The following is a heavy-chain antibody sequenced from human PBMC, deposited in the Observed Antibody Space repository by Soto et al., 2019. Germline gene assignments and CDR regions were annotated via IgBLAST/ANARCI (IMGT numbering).Heavy chain of an antibody. CDR3: ARDGPQRIMVYATLFF. CDR2: INAGNGNT. V-gene: IGHV1-3*01. Sequence: QVQLVQSGAEVKKPGASVKVSCKASGYTFTSYAMHWVRQAPGQRLEWMGWINAGNGNTKYSQKFQGRVTITRDTSASTAYMELSSLRSEDTAVYYCARDGPQRIMVYATLFFWGQGTLVTVSS. D-gene: IGHD2-8*01. J-gene: IGHJ4*02. CDR1: GYTFTSYA.